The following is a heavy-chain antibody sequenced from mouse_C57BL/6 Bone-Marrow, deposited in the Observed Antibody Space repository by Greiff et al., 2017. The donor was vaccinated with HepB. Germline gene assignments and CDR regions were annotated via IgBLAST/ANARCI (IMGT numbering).Heavy chain of an antibody. Sequence: EVQLQQSGTVLARPGASVKMSCKTSGYTFTSYWMHWVKQRPGQGLEWIGAIYPGNSDTSYNQKFKGKAKLTAVTSASTAYMELSSLTNEDSAVYYCTRSGYGSIYYAMDDWGQGTSVTVSS. CDR1: GYTFTSYW. D-gene: IGHD1-1*01. V-gene: IGHV1-5*01. CDR3: TRSGYGSIYYAMDD. CDR2: IYPGNSDT. J-gene: IGHJ4*01.